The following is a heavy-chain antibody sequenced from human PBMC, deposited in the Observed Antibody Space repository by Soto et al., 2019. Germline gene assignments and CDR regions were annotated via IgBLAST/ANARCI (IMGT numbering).Heavy chain of an antibody. D-gene: IGHD5-12*01. J-gene: IGHJ4*02. CDR3: AREDSGYEYYFDY. Sequence: QVQLQESGPGLVKPSETLSLTCTVSGGSVSSGSYYWSWIRQPPGKGLKWIGYIYYSGRTNYNPSLKSRVTISVDTSKNQFSLKLSCVTAADTAVYYCAREDSGYEYYFDYWGQGTLVTVSS. CDR2: IYYSGRT. CDR1: GGSVSSGSYY. V-gene: IGHV4-61*01.